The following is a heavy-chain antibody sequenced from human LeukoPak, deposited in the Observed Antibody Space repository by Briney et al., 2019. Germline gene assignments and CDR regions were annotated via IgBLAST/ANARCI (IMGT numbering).Heavy chain of an antibody. CDR1: GFTFSSYA. CDR3: PKDRRSSPTPLFQH. J-gene: IGHJ1*01. CDR2: ISYDGSNK. Sequence: GGSLRLSCAASGFTFSSYAMSWVRQAPGKGLEWVAVISYDGSNKYYADSVKGRFTISRDNSKNTLYLQMNSLRAEDTAVYYCPKDRRSSPTPLFQHWGQATLVIVSS. V-gene: IGHV3-30*18. D-gene: IGHD2-15*01.